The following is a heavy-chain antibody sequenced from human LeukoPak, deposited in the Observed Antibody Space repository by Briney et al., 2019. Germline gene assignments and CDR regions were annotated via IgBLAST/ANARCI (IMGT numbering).Heavy chain of an antibody. J-gene: IGHJ5*02. D-gene: IGHD7-27*01. CDR1: GGPISGYY. CDR3: ARDSAGDYWLDP. CDR2: IDYSGRT. V-gene: IGHV4-59*01. Sequence: PSETLSLTCTVSGGPISGYYWNWIRQPPGKGLEWIGSIDYSGRTSFNGSLKTRITMSVDTSKNQFSLKLTSVTTADTAVYFCARDSAGDYWLDPWGQGTPVTVSS.